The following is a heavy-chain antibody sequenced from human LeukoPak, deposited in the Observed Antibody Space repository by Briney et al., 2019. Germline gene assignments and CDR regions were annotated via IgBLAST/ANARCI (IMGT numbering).Heavy chain of an antibody. CDR2: INPNSGGT. V-gene: IGHV1-2*02. J-gene: IGHJ4*02. Sequence: ASVKVSCKASGYTFTAYYIHWVRQAPGQGLEWMGCINPNSGGTNYALTFQGRVTMTRDTSTSTPYMELRLRSDDTAVYYCARDHYDSSGYFDSWGQGTLVTVSS. D-gene: IGHD3-22*01. CDR3: ARDHYDSSGYFDS. CDR1: GYTFTAYY.